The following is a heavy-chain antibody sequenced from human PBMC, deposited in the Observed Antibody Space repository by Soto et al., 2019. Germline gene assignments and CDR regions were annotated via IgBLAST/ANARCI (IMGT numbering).Heavy chain of an antibody. V-gene: IGHV1-46*03. Sequence: ASVKVSCKASGYTFTSYYIHWVRQAPGQGLEWMGIINPSGGSTSYAQKFQGRVTMTRDTSTSTVYMELSSLRSEDTAVYYCAKMASRTAGIPDDADYWGQGTLVTV. CDR1: GYTFTSYY. CDR3: AKMASRTAGIPDDADY. J-gene: IGHJ4*02. CDR2: INPSGGST. D-gene: IGHD6-13*01.